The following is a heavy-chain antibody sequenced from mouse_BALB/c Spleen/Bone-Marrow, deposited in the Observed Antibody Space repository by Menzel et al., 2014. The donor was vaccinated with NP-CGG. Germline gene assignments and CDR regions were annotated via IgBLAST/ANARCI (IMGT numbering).Heavy chain of an antibody. J-gene: IGHJ2*01. CDR2: IYPGNSDT. D-gene: IGHD3-1*01. Sequence: VQLQQSGTVLARPGAAVKMSCKASGSTFSTYWMHWVKQRPGQGLEWIGPIYPGNSDTTYNQKFKGKATLTAVTSTSTAYMELSSLTNEDSAVYYCTTLARNKFDYWGQGTTLTVSS. V-gene: IGHV1-5*01. CDR3: TTLARNKFDY. CDR1: GSTFSTYW.